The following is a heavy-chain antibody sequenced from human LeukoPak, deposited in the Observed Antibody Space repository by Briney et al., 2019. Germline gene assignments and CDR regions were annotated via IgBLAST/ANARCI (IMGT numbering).Heavy chain of an antibody. V-gene: IGHV3-48*03. CDR2: ISSSSSTI. J-gene: IGHJ4*02. CDR1: GFTFSTYE. CDR3: ASGAQSDY. Sequence: PGGSLRLPCAASGFTFSTYEMNWVRQAPGKGLEWVSYISSSSSTIYYADSVKGRFTISRDNSKNSLYLQMNSLRAEDTAVYYCASGAQSDYWGQGTLVTVSS. D-gene: IGHD1-26*01.